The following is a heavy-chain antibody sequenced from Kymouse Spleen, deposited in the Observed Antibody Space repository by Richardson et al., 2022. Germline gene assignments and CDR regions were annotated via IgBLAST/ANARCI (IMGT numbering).Heavy chain of an antibody. CDR1: GGSISSSSYY. D-gene: IGHD6-13*01. V-gene: IGHV4-39*01. Sequence: QLQLQESGPGLVKPSETLSLTCTVSGGSISSSSYYWGWIRQPPGKGLEWIGSIYYSGSTYYNPSLKSRVTISVDTSKNQFSLKLSSVTAADTAVYYCASIAAAGTLYFDYWGQGTLVTVSS. CDR2: IYYSGST. CDR3: ASIAAAGTLYFDY. J-gene: IGHJ4*02.